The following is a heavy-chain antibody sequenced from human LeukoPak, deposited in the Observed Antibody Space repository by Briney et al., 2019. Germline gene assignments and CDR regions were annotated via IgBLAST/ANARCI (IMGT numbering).Heavy chain of an antibody. Sequence: SETLSLTCTVSGGSISSNNYYWSWIRQPPGKGLEWIGRIYYSGTTDYIPSLKSRVTISVDTSKNQFSLKLTSVTAADTAVYYCARARLDRSRYFDYWGQGTLVTVSS. D-gene: IGHD1-26*01. CDR3: ARARLDRSRYFDY. CDR1: GGSISSNNYY. J-gene: IGHJ4*02. CDR2: IYYSGTT. V-gene: IGHV4-39*07.